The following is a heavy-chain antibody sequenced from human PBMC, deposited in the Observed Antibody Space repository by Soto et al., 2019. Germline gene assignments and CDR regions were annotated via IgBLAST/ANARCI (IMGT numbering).Heavy chain of an antibody. D-gene: IGHD2-2*01. Sequence: SETLSLTCTVSGGSISSSSYYWGWIRQPPGKGLEWIGSIYYSGSAYYNPSLKCRVTISVDTSKNQFYLKLSPVTAADTAVYYCARLGCSSTSCYDVADYWGQGTLVTVSS. CDR2: IYYSGSA. CDR1: GGSISSSSYY. CDR3: ARLGCSSTSCYDVADY. J-gene: IGHJ4*02. V-gene: IGHV4-39*01.